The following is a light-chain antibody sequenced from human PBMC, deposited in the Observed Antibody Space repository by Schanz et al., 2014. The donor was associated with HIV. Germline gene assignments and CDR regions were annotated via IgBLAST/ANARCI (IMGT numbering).Light chain of an antibody. CDR2: AAS. CDR1: QSISSY. J-gene: IGKJ2*02. Sequence: IQLTQSPSSLSASVGDRVTITCRASQSISSYLNWYQQKPGKPPKLLIYAASSLQSRVPSRFSGSGSGTEFTLTISTLQPEDFATYYCHQCKSSSPCTFGQGTKLEIK. V-gene: IGKV1-39*01. CDR3: HQCKSSSPCT.